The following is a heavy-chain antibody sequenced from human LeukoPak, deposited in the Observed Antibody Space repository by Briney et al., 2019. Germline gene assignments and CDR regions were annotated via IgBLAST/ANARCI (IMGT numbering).Heavy chain of an antibody. CDR2: ISGGSSFT. J-gene: IGHJ4*02. CDR3: ARDLGYSSGPNY. Sequence: GGSLRLSCAASGFSFSSFSMNWVRQAPGKGLEWVSYISGGSSFTYYVDSVKGRFTISRDNAKNSLYLQMNSLRAEDTAVYYCARDLGYSSGPNYWGQGTRVTVPS. CDR1: GFSFSSFS. V-gene: IGHV3-21*01. D-gene: IGHD6-19*01.